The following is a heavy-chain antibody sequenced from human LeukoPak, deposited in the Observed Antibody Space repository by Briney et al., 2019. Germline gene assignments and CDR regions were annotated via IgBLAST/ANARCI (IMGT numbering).Heavy chain of an antibody. D-gene: IGHD6-19*01. CDR2: IKEDGSEK. CDR3: AKGPLITVAGMT. J-gene: IGHJ5*02. CDR1: GFTFRSYW. V-gene: IGHV3-7*01. Sequence: GGSLRLSCAASGFTFRSYWMSWVRQAPGKGLECVANIKEDGSEKYYVDSVKGRFTISRDNAKNSLYLQMNSLRGEDTAVYYCAKGPLITVAGMTWGQGTLVTVSS.